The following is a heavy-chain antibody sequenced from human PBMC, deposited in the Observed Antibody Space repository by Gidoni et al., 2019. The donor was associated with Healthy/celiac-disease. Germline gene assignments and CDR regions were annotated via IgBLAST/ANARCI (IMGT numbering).Heavy chain of an antibody. CDR1: GGPISSSRSY. D-gene: IGHD3-3*01. CDR2: IYYSGST. J-gene: IGHJ4*02. Sequence: QLQLQESGPGLVKPSETLSLTCTVSGGPISSSRSYWGWIRQPPGTGLEWIGSIYYSGSTYYNPSLKSRVTISVDTSKNQFSLKLSSVTAADTAVYYCARHVSIFGVVTKYYFDYWGQGTLVTVSS. V-gene: IGHV4-39*01. CDR3: ARHVSIFGVVTKYYFDY.